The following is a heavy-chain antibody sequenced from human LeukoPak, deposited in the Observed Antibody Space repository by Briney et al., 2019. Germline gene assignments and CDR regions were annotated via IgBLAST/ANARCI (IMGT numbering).Heavy chain of an antibody. V-gene: IGHV4-61*02. CDR2: IYTSGST. Sequence: PSETLSLTCTVSGGSISSGSYYWSWIRQPAGKGLEWIGRIYTSGSTNYNPSLKSRVTISVDTSKSQFSLKLGSVTAADAAVYYCASGGYSYGYGYYFDYWGQGTLVTVSS. J-gene: IGHJ4*02. CDR3: ASGGYSYGYGYYFDY. D-gene: IGHD5-18*01. CDR1: GGSISSGSYY.